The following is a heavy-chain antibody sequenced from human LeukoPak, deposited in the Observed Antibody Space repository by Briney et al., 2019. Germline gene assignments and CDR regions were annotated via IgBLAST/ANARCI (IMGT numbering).Heavy chain of an antibody. Sequence: SQPLSLTCTVYGGSISSGGYYWSWIRQHPGKGLEWIGYIYYSGSTYYNPSLKSRVTISVDTSKNQFSLKLSSVTAADTAVYYCARDNSGPNDYWGQGTLDTVSS. CDR2: IYYSGST. CDR1: GGSISSGGYY. CDR3: ARDNSGPNDY. V-gene: IGHV4-31*03. D-gene: IGHD2-15*01. J-gene: IGHJ4*02.